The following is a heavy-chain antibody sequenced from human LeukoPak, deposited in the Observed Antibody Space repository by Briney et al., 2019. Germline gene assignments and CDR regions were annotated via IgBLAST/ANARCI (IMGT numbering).Heavy chain of an antibody. CDR1: GFTFTSDA. CDR3: AKCSTSAYTTGWCNWIDP. D-gene: IGHD6-19*01. Sequence: PGGSLRLSRVASGFTFTSDAMNWVRQAPGKGLEWVSSTVSRGTTQYADSVKGRFTVSRDTSKNTLYLQMNSLRADDTAVYYCAKCSTSAYTTGWCNWIDPWGQGTLVTVSS. V-gene: IGHV3-23*01. CDR2: TVSRGTT. J-gene: IGHJ5*02.